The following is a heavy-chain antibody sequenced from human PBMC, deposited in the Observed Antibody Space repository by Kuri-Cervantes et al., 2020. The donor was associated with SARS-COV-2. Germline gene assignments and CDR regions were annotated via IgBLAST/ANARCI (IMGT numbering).Heavy chain of an antibody. CDR2: IYSGGST. V-gene: IGHV3-53*01. D-gene: IGHD4-23*01. CDR3: ASTQISYGGNSGSYWYFDL. CDR1: GFTVSSNY. J-gene: IGHJ2*01. Sequence: GGSLRLSCAASGFTVSSNYMSRVRQAPGKGLEWVSVIYSGGSTYYADSVKGRFTISRDNSKNTLYLQMNSLRAEDTAVYYCASTQISYGGNSGSYWYFDLWGRGTLVTVSS.